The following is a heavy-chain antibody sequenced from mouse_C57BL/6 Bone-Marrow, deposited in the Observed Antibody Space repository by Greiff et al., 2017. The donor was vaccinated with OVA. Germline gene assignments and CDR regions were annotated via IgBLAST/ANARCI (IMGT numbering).Heavy chain of an antibody. CDR1: GYTFTSYG. CDR2: IYPRSGNT. Sequence: QVQLQQSGAELARPGASVKLSCKASGYTFTSYGISWVKQRTGQGLEWIGEIYPRSGNTYYNEKFKGKATLTADKSSSTAYMELSSLTSEDSAVYFCARGPYYSNYYAMDYWGQGTSVTVSS. D-gene: IGHD2-5*01. J-gene: IGHJ4*01. CDR3: ARGPYYSNYYAMDY. V-gene: IGHV1-81*01.